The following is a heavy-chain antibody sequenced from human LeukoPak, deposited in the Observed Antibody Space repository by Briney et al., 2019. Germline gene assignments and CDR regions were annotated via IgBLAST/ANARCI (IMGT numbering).Heavy chain of an antibody. Sequence: PSETLSLTCTVSGGSISSYYWSWIRQPPGKGLEWIGYIYYSGSTNYNPSLKSRVTISVDTSKNQFSLKLLSVTAADTAVYYCARWEDFWYFDLWGRGTLVTVSS. V-gene: IGHV4-59*08. CDR2: IYYSGST. CDR3: ARWEDFWYFDL. CDR1: GGSISSYY. J-gene: IGHJ2*01. D-gene: IGHD1-26*01.